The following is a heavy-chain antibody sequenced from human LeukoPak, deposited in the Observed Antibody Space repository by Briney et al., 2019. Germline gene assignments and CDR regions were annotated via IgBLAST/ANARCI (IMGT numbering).Heavy chain of an antibody. CDR2: ISAYNGNT. V-gene: IGHV1-18*04. Sequence: ASVKVSCKASGYTFTSYYMHWVRQAPGQGLEWMGWISAYNGNTNYAQKLQGRVTMTTDTSTSTAYMELRSLRSDDTAVYYCARAGLLWFGDYAFDIWGQGTMVTVSS. CDR1: GYTFTSYY. D-gene: IGHD3-10*01. CDR3: ARAGLLWFGDYAFDI. J-gene: IGHJ3*02.